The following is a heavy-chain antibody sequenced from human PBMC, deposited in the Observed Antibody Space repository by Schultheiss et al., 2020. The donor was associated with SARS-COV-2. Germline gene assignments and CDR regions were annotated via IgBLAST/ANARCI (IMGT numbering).Heavy chain of an antibody. V-gene: IGHV3-48*01. D-gene: IGHD5-24*01. CDR3: ARDRDDAFDI. CDR1: GFTFSSYS. Sequence: GGSLRLSCAASGFTFSSYSMNWVRQAPGKGLEWVSYISSSSSTIYYADSVKGRFTISRDNAKNSLYLQMNSLRAEDTAVYYCARDRDDAFDIWGQGTLVTVSS. CDR2: ISSSSSTI. J-gene: IGHJ3*02.